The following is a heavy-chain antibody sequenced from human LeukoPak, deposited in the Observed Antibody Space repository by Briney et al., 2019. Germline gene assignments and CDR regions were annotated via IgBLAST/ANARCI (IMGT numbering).Heavy chain of an antibody. CDR3: AKELAAAVAYYYYYMDV. CDR2: ISYDGSNK. D-gene: IGHD6-13*01. Sequence: PGGSLRLSCAASGFTFSSYGMHWVRQAPGKGLEWVAVISYDGSNKYYADSVKGRFTISRDNSKNTLYLLMNSLRAEDTAVYYCAKELAAAVAYYYYYMDVWGKGTTVTVSS. V-gene: IGHV3-30*18. J-gene: IGHJ6*03. CDR1: GFTFSSYG.